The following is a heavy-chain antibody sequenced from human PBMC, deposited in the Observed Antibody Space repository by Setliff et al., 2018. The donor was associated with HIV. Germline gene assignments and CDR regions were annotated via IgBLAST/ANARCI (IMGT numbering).Heavy chain of an antibody. Sequence: GGSLRLSCAASGFPFSSYKMNWVRQAPGKGLEWVSSIDIGRGDIFYADSVKGRFTISRDNSKNTVYLQMNSLRAEDTAEYYCAKELAASGLGYFDSWGRGILVTVSS. D-gene: IGHD3-22*01. CDR2: IDIGRGDI. CDR1: GFPFSSYK. V-gene: IGHV3-21*04. CDR3: AKELAASGLGYFDS. J-gene: IGHJ4*02.